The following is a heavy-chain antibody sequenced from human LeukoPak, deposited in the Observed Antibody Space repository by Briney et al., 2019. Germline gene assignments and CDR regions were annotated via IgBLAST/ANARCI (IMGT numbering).Heavy chain of an antibody. D-gene: IGHD5-24*01. J-gene: IGHJ4*02. V-gene: IGHV4-39*07. Sequence: SETLSLTCTVYGGSIRTSSYYWGWIRQPPGKGLEWIGSIYYSGSTYYNPSLKSRVTISVDTSKNQFSLKLSSVTAADTAVYYCAREGEIEGTFDYWGQGTLVTVSS. CDR2: IYYSGST. CDR1: GGSIRTSSYY. CDR3: AREGEIEGTFDY.